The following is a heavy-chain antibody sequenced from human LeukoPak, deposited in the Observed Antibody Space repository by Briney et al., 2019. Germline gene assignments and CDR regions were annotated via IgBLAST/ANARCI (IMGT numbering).Heavy chain of an antibody. CDR2: ISYDGSNK. J-gene: IGHJ4*02. CDR1: GFTFSSYA. Sequence: GRSLRLSCAASGFTFSSYAMHWVRQAPGKGLEWVAVISYDGSNKYYADSVKGRFTISRDNSKNTLYLQMNSLRAEDTAVYYCARVLSGYWGQGTLVTVYS. D-gene: IGHD3-16*02. CDR3: ARVLSGY. V-gene: IGHV3-30*04.